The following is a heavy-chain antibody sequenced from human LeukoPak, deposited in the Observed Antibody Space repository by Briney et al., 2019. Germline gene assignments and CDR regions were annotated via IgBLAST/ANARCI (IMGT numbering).Heavy chain of an antibody. V-gene: IGHV3-21*01. CDR3: ARDLGSGDPPDY. Sequence: GGSVRLSCAASGFTFSFYSMNWVRQAPGKGLEWVSSISSSSSYIYFADSVKGRFTISRDNAKNSLYLQMNSLRAEDTAVYYCARDLGSGDPPDYWGQGTLVTVSS. CDR1: GFTFSFYS. D-gene: IGHD6-25*01. CDR2: ISSSSSYI. J-gene: IGHJ4*02.